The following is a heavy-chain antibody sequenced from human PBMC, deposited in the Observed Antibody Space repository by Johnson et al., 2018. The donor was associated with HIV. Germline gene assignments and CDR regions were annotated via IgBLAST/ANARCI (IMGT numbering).Heavy chain of an antibody. D-gene: IGHD3-22*01. CDR1: GFTFSNAW. CDR3: ARDSLAHDAFDI. V-gene: IGHV3-15*01. Sequence: VQLVESGGGLVKPGGSLRLSCAASGFTFSNAWMSWVRQAPGKGLEWVGRIKSKTDGGTTDYAAPVKGRFTISRDDSKNTLYLQMNNLRAEDTPVYYCARDSLAHDAFDIWGQGTMVTVSS. CDR2: IKSKTDGGTT. J-gene: IGHJ3*02.